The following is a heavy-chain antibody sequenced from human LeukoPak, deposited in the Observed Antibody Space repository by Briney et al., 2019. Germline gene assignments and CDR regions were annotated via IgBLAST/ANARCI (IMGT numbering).Heavy chain of an antibody. Sequence: SETLSLTCSVSGGSLSNHYWSWIRQPPGKGREWIAHIYSSGTATYNPSLKSRVTISLDTSKSQISLKVTSVTAADTAVYYCARHLGVGSYPLDSWGQGTLVTVSS. CDR2: IYSSGTA. V-gene: IGHV4-59*08. J-gene: IGHJ4*02. D-gene: IGHD3-16*01. CDR3: ARHLGVGSYPLDS. CDR1: GGSLSNHY.